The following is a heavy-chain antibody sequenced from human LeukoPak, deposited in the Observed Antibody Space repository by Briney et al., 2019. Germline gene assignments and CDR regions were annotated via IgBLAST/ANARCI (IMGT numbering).Heavy chain of an antibody. D-gene: IGHD3-10*01. CDR3: AKGRYYYGSGSYYNGYYYGMDV. CDR1: GFTFSSYG. V-gene: IGHV3-30*18. Sequence: GRSLRLSCAASGFTFSSYGMHWVRQAPGKGLEWVAVISYDGSNKYYADSVKGRFTISRDNSKNTLYLQMNSLRAEDTAVYYCAKGRYYYGSGSYYNGYYYGMDVWGQGTTVTVSS. J-gene: IGHJ6*02. CDR2: ISYDGSNK.